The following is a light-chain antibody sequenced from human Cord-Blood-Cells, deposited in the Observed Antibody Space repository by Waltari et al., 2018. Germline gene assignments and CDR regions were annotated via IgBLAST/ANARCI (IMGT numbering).Light chain of an antibody. V-gene: IGKV1-39*01. J-gene: IGKJ2*01. CDR2: ASS. Sequence: EIQRTQSPSSLSAAVGGSVTSTFRASQSISSYLYWYQQKPGKTAKHLIYASSSWKRGVASRSCGGGSDTDLTPTISSRPPHDFATSYCQQSYTTPRTFGQGTKLDIK. CDR3: QQSYTTPRT. CDR1: QSISSY.